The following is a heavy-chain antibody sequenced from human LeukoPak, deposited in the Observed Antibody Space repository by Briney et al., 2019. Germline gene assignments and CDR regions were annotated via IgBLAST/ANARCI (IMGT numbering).Heavy chain of an antibody. D-gene: IGHD4-17*01. J-gene: IGHJ6*04. CDR2: ISAYNGNT. V-gene: IGHV1-18*01. Sequence: ASVKGSCKASCYTFSSYGISWVRQAPGQGLEWMGWISAYNGNTNYAQKLQGRVTMTTDTSTSTAYMELRSLRSDDTAVYYCARVSTVTLLDVWGKGTTVTVSS. CDR3: ARVSTVTLLDV. CDR1: CYTFSSYG.